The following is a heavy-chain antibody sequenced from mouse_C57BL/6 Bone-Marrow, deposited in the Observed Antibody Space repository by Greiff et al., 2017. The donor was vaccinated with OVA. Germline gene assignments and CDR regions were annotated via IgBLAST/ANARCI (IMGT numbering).Heavy chain of an antibody. V-gene: IGHV1-50*01. CDR2: IDPSDSYT. J-gene: IGHJ3*01. CDR1: GYTFTSYW. Sequence: QVQLQQPGAELVKPGASVKLSCKASGYTFTSYWMQWVKQRPGQGLEWIGKIDPSDSYTNYNQKFKGKATLTVDTSSSTAYMQLSSLTSEDSAVYYCARRKDSSGPAWFAYWGQGTLVTVSA. D-gene: IGHD3-2*02. CDR3: ARRKDSSGPAWFAY.